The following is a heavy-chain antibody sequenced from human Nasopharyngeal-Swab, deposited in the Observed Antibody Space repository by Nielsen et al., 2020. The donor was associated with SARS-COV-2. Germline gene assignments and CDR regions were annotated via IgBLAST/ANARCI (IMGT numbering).Heavy chain of an antibody. Sequence: GGSLRLSCAASGFTFSSYSMNWVRQAPGKGLEWVSYISSSSTIYYADSVKGRFTISRDNAKNSLYLQMNSLRAEDTAVYYCAKGKGTTPFDYWGQGTLVTVSS. J-gene: IGHJ4*02. CDR2: ISSSSTI. CDR3: AKGKGTTPFDY. D-gene: IGHD1-7*01. V-gene: IGHV3-48*01. CDR1: GFTFSSYS.